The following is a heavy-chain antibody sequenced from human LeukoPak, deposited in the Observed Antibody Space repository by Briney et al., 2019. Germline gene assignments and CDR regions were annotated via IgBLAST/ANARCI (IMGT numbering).Heavy chain of an antibody. CDR3: ARGYCSSTSCRTDYYYYGMDV. D-gene: IGHD2-2*01. CDR2: ISSSGSMT. Sequence: GGSLKLSCAASEFPFGSHGLGWVRPAPGKGLGWVSAISSSGSMTFYADSVKGRFTISRDNSKNTLYLQMNSLRAEDTAVYYCARGYCSSTSCRTDYYYYGMDVWGQGTTVTVSS. CDR1: EFPFGSHG. V-gene: IGHV3-23*01. J-gene: IGHJ6*02.